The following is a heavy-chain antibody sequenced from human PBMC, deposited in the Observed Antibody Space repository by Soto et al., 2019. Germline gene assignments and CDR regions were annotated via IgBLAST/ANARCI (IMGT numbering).Heavy chain of an antibody. D-gene: IGHD4-17*01. CDR1: GFTFSNYW. CDR2: INGDGSGT. CDR3: GRGGLRAYWIAP. V-gene: IGHV3-74*01. Sequence: EVQLVESGGGLVQPGGSLRLSCAASGFTFSNYWIHWVRQVPGEGLVWLSRINGDGSGTNYADSVKGRFTISRDNDKNTVYVQMNRLRAEDTAVYYCGRGGLRAYWIAPWGQGTLFTFSS. J-gene: IGHJ5*02.